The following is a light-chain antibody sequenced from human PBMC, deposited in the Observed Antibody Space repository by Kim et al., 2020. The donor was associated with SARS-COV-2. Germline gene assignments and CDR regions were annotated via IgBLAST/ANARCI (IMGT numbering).Light chain of an antibody. J-gene: IGKJ5*01. Sequence: ASVGDRVTITCLASQDIRNDLGWYQQNPGRAPKRLIYGASSLQSGVPSRFSGSGSGTEFTLTISSVQPEDFATYFCLQHSTYPITFGQVTRLEIK. CDR2: GAS. CDR1: QDIRND. V-gene: IGKV1-17*01. CDR3: LQHSTYPIT.